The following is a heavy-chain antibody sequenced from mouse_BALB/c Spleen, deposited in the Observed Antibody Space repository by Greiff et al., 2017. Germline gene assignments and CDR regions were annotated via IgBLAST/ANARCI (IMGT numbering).Heavy chain of an antibody. CDR3: AVLRLLY. CDR2: IYPGSGTT. CDR1: GYTFTGYW. D-gene: IGHD1-2*01. V-gene: IGHV1S22*01. J-gene: IGHJ4*01. Sequence: LQQPGSELVRPGASVKLSCKTSGYTFTGYWMHWAKQRPGQGLEWIGNIYPGSGTTNYDEKFKSKATLTVDTSSSTAYMQLSSLTSEDSAVYYGAVLRLLYWGQGTSVTVSS.